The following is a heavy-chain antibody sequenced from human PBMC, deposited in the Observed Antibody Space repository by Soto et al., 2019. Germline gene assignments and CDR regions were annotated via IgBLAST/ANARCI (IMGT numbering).Heavy chain of an antibody. CDR2: ASYLGSEK. J-gene: IGHJ4*02. CDR1: GFTFKNYG. V-gene: IGHV3-30*18. CDR3: AKDRLLRTYYFDS. D-gene: IGHD2-15*01. Sequence: QVQLVESGGGVVQPGNSLRLSCAASGFTFKNYGIHWVRQSPGKGLEWVALASYLGSEKYYIDSVKGRFSVSRDNSKNTVYLQMNSLRPEDTAVYYCAKDRLLRTYYFDSWGQGTRVTVSS.